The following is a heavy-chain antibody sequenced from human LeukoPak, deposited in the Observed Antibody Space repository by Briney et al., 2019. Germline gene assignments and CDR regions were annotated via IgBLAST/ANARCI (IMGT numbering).Heavy chain of an antibody. J-gene: IGHJ3*02. CDR2: IYSGGST. CDR3: VTNHYDMPYAFDI. V-gene: IGHV3-53*01. Sequence: GGSLRLSCAASGFTVSSNYMSWVRQAPGKGLEWVSVIYSGGSTYYADSVKGRFTISRDNSKNTLYLQMNSLRAEDTAVYYCVTNHYDMPYAFDIWGQGTMVTVSS. CDR1: GFTVSSNY. D-gene: IGHD3-9*01.